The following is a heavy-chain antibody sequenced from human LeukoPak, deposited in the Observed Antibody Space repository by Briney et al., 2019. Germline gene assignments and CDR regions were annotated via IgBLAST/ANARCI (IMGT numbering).Heavy chain of an antibody. J-gene: IGHJ4*02. D-gene: IGHD2-2*01. CDR1: GYTFTSYG. V-gene: IGHV1-18*01. CDR3: AREDCSSTSCPSPYDY. CDR2: ISAYNGNT. Sequence: GASVKVSCKASGYTFTSYGISWVRQAPGQGLEWMGWISAYNGNTNYAQKLQGRVTMTTDTSTSTAYMELRSLRSDDTAVYYCAREDCSSTSCPSPYDYWGQGTLVTVSS.